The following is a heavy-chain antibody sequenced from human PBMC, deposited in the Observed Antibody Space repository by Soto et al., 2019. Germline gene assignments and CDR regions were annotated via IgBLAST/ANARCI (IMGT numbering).Heavy chain of an antibody. CDR2: IRKKGFGGTA. J-gene: IGHJ6*01. D-gene: IGHD4-4*01. CDR1: GFSFGDYG. CDR3: ARAETRNYYYYYGMDV. V-gene: IGHV3-49*04. Sequence: GGSLRLSCSASGFSFGDYGVSWVRQAPGKGLEWIGFIRKKGFGGTAEYAASVRGRFIISRDDSQSVAYLQIYSLTTEDTAVYYCARAETRNYYYYYGMDVWGQGTTVTVSS.